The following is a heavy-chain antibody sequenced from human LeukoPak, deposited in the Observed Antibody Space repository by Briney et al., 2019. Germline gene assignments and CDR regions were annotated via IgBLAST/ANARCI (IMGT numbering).Heavy chain of an antibody. Sequence: GGSLRLSCAASGFIFSSYAMSWVCQAPGKGLEWVPGIIDTGRTTYYADSVKGRFTISRDNSKNTLYLQMNSLRAEDTAVYYCAKFSGHPTTNYYMDVWGEGTTVTVSS. CDR3: AKFSGHPTTNYYMDV. CDR1: GFIFSSYA. V-gene: IGHV3-23*01. CDR2: IIDTGRTT. D-gene: IGHD6-25*01. J-gene: IGHJ6*03.